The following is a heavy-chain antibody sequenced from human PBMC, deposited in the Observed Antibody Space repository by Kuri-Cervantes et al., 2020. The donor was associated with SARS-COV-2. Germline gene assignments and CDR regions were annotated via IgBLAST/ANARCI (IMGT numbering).Heavy chain of an antibody. CDR2: INSDGSST. V-gene: IGHV3-74*01. J-gene: IGHJ2*01. CDR1: GFTFSSYW. Sequence: GESLKISCAASGFTFSSYWMHWVRQAPGKGLVWVSRINSDGSSTSYADSVKGRFTISRDNVKSTLYLQMNSLRVEDTAVYYCTRAGNWYFGLWGRGTLVTVSS. CDR3: TRAGNWYFGL.